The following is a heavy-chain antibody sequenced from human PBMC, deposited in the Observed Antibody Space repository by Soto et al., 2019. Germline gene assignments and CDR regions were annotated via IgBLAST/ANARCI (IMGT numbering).Heavy chain of an antibody. J-gene: IGHJ4*02. D-gene: IGHD6-13*01. CDR1: GGSFSGYY. CDR3: ARGRPASYSSSRHAYFDY. V-gene: IGHV4-34*01. Sequence: SETLSLTCAVYGGSFSGYYWSWIRQPPGKGLEWIGEINHSGSTNYNPSLKSRVTISVDTSKNQFSLKLSSVTAADTAVYYCARGRPASYSSSRHAYFDYWGQGTLVTVYS. CDR2: INHSGST.